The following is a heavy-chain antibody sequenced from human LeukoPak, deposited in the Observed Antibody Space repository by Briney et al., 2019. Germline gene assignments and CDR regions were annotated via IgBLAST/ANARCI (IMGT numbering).Heavy chain of an antibody. V-gene: IGHV4-34*01. Sequence: TASETLSLTCAVYGWSFNDYYWNWIRQPPGKGLEWIGEINAHGDTNYNPSLKSRVTISVDTSKKQFSLRLTSMIAADTALYYCARGQVPAARGYNWFDPWGQGTLVTVSS. D-gene: IGHD2-2*01. CDR2: INAHGDT. J-gene: IGHJ5*02. CDR1: GWSFNDYY. CDR3: ARGQVPAARGYNWFDP.